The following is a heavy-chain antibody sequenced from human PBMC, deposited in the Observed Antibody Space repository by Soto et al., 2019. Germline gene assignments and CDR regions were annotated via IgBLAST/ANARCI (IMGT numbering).Heavy chain of an antibody. CDR1: GGTFSSYA. D-gene: IGHD5-18*01. CDR3: ATQGLPSYSYYGMDV. Sequence: QVQLVQSGAEVKKPGSSVKVSCKASGGTFSSYAISWVRQAPGQGLEWMGGIIPIFGTANYAQKFQGRVTITADEAXXTAAMALSSLRSEDTAVYYCATQGLPSYSYYGMDVWGQGTTVTVSA. V-gene: IGHV1-69*12. CDR2: IIPIFGTA. J-gene: IGHJ6*01.